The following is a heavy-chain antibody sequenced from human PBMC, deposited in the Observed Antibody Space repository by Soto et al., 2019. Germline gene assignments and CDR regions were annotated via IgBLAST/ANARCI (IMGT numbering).Heavy chain of an antibody. J-gene: IGHJ4*02. CDR3: ATQPRYDSSGYFYY. CDR2: IYYTGST. Sequence: SETLSLTCSVSGVSIKSGGFYWTWIRQLPGKGLEWIGDIYYTGSTFYHPSLETRVTLSLDTSNNQFSLNLGSVTAADTAVYYCATQPRYDSSGYFYYWGQGTQVTV. D-gene: IGHD3-22*01. V-gene: IGHV4-31*03. CDR1: GVSIKSGGFY.